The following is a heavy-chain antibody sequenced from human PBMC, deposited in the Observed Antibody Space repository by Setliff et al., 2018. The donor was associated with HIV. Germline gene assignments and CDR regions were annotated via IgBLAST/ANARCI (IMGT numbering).Heavy chain of an antibody. V-gene: IGHV4-39*07. CDR2: IYTSGSS. CDR3: AREARESYSSSWETFDY. J-gene: IGHJ4*02. Sequence: SETLSLTCTVSGASISSSTYSWGWIRQPPGKGLEWIGSIYTSGSSNYNPSLKSRVTMSIDTSKNQFSLKLNSVTAADTAVYYCAREARESYSSSWETFDYWGQGTLVTVSS. CDR1: GASISSSTYS. D-gene: IGHD6-13*01.